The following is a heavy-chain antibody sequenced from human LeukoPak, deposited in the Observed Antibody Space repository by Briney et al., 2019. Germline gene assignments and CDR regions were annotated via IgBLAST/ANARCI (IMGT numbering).Heavy chain of an antibody. J-gene: IGHJ4*02. CDR2: ISGSGGST. CDR3: AKGTWFMKGYLDY. CDR1: GFTFSSYA. V-gene: IGHV3-23*01. Sequence: GGSLRLSCAASGFTFSSYAMRWVRQAPGKGLEWVSAISGSGGSTYYADSVKGRFTISRDNSKNTLYLQMDSLRAEDTALYFCAKGTWFMKGYLDYWGQGTLVSVSS. D-gene: IGHD3-16*01.